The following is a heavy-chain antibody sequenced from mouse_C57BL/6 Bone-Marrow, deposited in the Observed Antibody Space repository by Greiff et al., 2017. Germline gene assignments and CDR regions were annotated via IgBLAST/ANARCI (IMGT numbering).Heavy chain of an antibody. CDR3: AGIDYYGSIVDWYFDV. CDR1: GYAFSSYW. V-gene: IGHV1-80*01. D-gene: IGHD1-1*01. CDR2: IYPGDGDT. Sequence: QVQLQQSGAELVKPGASVKISCKASGYAFSSYWMNWVKQRPGKGLEWIGQIYPGDGDTNYNGKFKGKATLTADKSCSTAYMQLSRLTSEDSAVYFGAGIDYYGSIVDWYFDVWGTGTTVTVSA. J-gene: IGHJ1*03.